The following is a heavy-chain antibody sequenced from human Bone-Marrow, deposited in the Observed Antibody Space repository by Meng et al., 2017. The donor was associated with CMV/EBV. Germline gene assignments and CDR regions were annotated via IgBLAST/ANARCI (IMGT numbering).Heavy chain of an antibody. CDR1: GYSISSGYY. J-gene: IGHJ3*02. CDR2: VAHTGST. D-gene: IGHD6-6*01. V-gene: IGHV4-38-2*02. Sequence: GSLRLSCTVSGYSISSGYYWGWIRQPPGKGLEWIGEVAHTGSTNYDSSLKSRVTMSVDTSKNQFSLKLTSVTAADTAVYYCARSIAARPGGTPDAFDIWGQGTMVTVSS. CDR3: ARSIAARPGGTPDAFDI.